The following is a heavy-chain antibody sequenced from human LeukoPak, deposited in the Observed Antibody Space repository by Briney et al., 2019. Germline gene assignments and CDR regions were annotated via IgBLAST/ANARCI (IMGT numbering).Heavy chain of an antibody. Sequence: ASVKVSCKASGYTFTGYYMHWVRQAPGQGLEWMGWINPNSGGTNYAQKFQGRVTMTRDTSTSTAYMELSRLTPGDTAVYYCARDAFDYYGMDVWGQGTTVTVPS. CDR3: ARDAFDYYGMDV. J-gene: IGHJ6*02. CDR2: INPNSGGT. CDR1: GYTFTGYY. V-gene: IGHV1-2*02.